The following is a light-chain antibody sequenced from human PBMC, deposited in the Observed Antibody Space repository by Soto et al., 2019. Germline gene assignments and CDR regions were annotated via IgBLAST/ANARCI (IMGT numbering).Light chain of an antibody. CDR1: QSINNY. CDR3: QYRGIWPPGAT. CDR2: DAS. V-gene: IGKV3-11*01. Sequence: EIVLTQSPVTLSLSPEERATLSCRASQSINNYLAWYQQKPGQPPRLLIYDASNRATAIPVRFSGSGSGTDFTLTISSLEPEDSAVYYCQYRGIWPPGATFGGGTKVEIK. J-gene: IGKJ4*01.